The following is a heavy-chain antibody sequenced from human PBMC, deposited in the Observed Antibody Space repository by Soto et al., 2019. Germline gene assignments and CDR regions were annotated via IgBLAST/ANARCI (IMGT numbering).Heavy chain of an antibody. V-gene: IGHV4-59*01. CDR3: ARSRTGIAASDDAFDI. J-gene: IGHJ3*02. CDR2: IYYSGST. D-gene: IGHD6-13*01. Sequence: SETLSLTCTVSGGSISSYYWSWIRQPPGKGLEWIGYIYYSGSTNYNPSLKSRVTISVDTSKNQFSLKLSSVTAADTAVYYCARSRTGIAASDDAFDIWGQGTMVTVSS. CDR1: GGSISSYY.